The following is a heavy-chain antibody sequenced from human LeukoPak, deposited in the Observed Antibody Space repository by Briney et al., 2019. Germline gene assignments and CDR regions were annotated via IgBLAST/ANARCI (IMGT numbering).Heavy chain of an antibody. CDR2: IDWDDDK. CDR1: GGSISSYY. CDR3: ARSLPESTTYYFDY. V-gene: IGHV2-70*11. J-gene: IGHJ4*02. D-gene: IGHD1-1*01. Sequence: TLSLTCTVSGGSISSYYWSWIRQPPGKALEWLARIDWDDDKYYSTSLKTRLTISKDTSKNQVVLTMTNMDPVDTATYYCARSLPESTTYYFDYWGQGTLVTVSS.